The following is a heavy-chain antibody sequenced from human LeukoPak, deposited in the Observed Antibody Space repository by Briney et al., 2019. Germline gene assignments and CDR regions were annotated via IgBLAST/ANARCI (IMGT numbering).Heavy chain of an antibody. CDR2: IYYSGST. Sequence: SETLSLTCTVSGGSLSSYYWSWIPQPPGKGLEWVGYIYYSGSTNYNPSLKSRVTISVDTSKNQFSLKLSSVTAADTAVYYCARCIAAAGTCADYYGMDVWGQGTTVTVSS. CDR3: ARCIAAAGTCADYYGMDV. CDR1: GGSLSSYY. D-gene: IGHD6-13*01. V-gene: IGHV4-59*01. J-gene: IGHJ6*02.